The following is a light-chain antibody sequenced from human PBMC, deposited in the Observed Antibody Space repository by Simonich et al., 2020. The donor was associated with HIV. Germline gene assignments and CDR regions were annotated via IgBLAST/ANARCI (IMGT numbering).Light chain of an antibody. J-gene: IGKJ1*01. CDR3: QQSYNTPQT. V-gene: IGKV3-20*01. CDR2: GAS. CDR1: QSVSSSY. Sequence: EIVLTQSPGTLSLSPGERATLSCRASQSVSSSYLAWYQQKPGQAPRLLIYGASSRATGIPDRFSGSGSGTDFTLTISSLQPEDFATYYCQQSYNTPQTFGQGTKVEIK.